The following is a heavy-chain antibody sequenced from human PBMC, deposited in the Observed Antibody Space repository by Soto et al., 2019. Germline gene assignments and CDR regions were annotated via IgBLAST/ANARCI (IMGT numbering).Heavy chain of an antibody. Sequence: GAPVKVSCKASGYSFTDYHIHWVRQAPGQGLEWLGRINPKSGGTSTAQKFQGWVTMTTDTSISTASMELTRLTSDDTAIYYCARGDSTDCSNGVCSFFYNHDMDVWGQGTTGTVCS. CDR1: GYSFTDYH. CDR3: ARGDSTDCSNGVCSFFYNHDMDV. CDR2: INPKSGGT. D-gene: IGHD2-8*01. J-gene: IGHJ6*02. V-gene: IGHV1-2*04.